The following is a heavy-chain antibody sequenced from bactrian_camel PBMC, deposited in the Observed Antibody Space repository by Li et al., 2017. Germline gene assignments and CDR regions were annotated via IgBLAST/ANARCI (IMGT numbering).Heavy chain of an antibody. D-gene: IGHD3*01. CDR1: GYTYSTYC. CDR2: IDAHGRT. Sequence: HVQLVESGGGSVQAGGSLRLSCVRSGYTYSTYCVTWSRQVPGKEREGLAGIDAHGRTSYVDSVKGRFTISQDNAENTVYLQMNSLKTEDTGIYYCEPLSNMGACKLLRRGQGTQVTVS. J-gene: IGHJ4*01. V-gene: IGHV3S9*01.